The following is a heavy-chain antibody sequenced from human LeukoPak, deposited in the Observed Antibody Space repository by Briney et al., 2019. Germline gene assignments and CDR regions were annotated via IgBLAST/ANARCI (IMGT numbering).Heavy chain of an antibody. CDR3: ARGMGATTFADFDY. CDR1: GGTFSSYA. J-gene: IGHJ4*02. CDR2: ISTYNGNT. Sequence: ASVKVSCKASGGTFSSYAISWVRQAPGQGLEWMGWISTYNGNTNYAQKLQGRVTMTTDTSTSTAYMDLRSLRSDDTAVYYCARGMGATTFADFDYWGQGTLVTVSS. D-gene: IGHD1-26*01. V-gene: IGHV1-18*01.